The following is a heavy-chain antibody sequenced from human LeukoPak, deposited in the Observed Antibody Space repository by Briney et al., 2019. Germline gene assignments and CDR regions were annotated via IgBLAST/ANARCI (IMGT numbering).Heavy chain of an antibody. D-gene: IGHD3-3*01. CDR1: GFTFSSYW. CDR3: ASNGSPYYDFWSGYYLIPSYFDY. V-gene: IGHV3-74*01. J-gene: IGHJ4*02. CDR2: INSDGSST. Sequence: GGSLRLSCAASGFTFSSYWMHWVRQAPGKGLVWVSRINSDGSSTSYADSVKGRFTISRDNAKNSLYLQMNSLRAEDTAVYYCASNGSPYYDFWSGYYLIPSYFDYWGQGTLVTVSS.